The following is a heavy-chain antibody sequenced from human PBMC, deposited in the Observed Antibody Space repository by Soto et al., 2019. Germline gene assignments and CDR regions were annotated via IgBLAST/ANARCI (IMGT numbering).Heavy chain of an antibody. CDR3: ARDPSTINKLIGVWFDP. D-gene: IGHD4-4*01. CDR2: IKPISEIT. V-gene: IGHV1-69*13. Sequence: GASVKVSCKASGDTFGRFTINWVRQAPGQGLEWMGGIKPISEITNYAQRFQGRVTFTADASTSTVYLELSSLRSEDTAMYYCARDPSTINKLIGVWFDPWGQGALVTVSS. CDR1: GDTFGRFT. J-gene: IGHJ5*02.